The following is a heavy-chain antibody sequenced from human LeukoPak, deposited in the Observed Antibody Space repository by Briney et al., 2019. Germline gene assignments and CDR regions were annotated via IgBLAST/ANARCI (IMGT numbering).Heavy chain of an antibody. Sequence: SETLSLTCTVSGGSISSYYWSWIRQPPGKGLEWIGYIYYSGSTEYNPSLKSRVTISVDTSKNQFSLKMSSVTAADTAVYYCARARDGHINNWFDPWGQGTLVTVSS. CDR1: GGSISSYY. V-gene: IGHV4-59*01. CDR3: ARARDGHINNWFDP. CDR2: IYYSGST. J-gene: IGHJ5*02. D-gene: IGHD5-24*01.